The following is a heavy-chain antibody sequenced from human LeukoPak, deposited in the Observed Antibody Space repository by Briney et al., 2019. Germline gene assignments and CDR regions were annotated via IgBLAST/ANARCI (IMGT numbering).Heavy chain of an antibody. Sequence: GGSLRLSCAASGFTFSSYWMSWVRQAPGKGLEWVANIKQDGSEKYYVDSVKGRFTISRDNAKNSLYLQMNSLRAEDTAVYYCAREPITMIVVATTEDYFDYWGQGTLVTVSS. CDR3: AREPITMIVVATTEDYFDY. CDR2: IKQDGSEK. V-gene: IGHV3-7*01. J-gene: IGHJ4*02. CDR1: GFTFSSYW. D-gene: IGHD3-22*01.